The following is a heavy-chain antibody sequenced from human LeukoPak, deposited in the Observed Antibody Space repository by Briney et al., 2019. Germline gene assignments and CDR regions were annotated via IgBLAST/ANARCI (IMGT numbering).Heavy chain of an antibody. Sequence: PGGSLKLSCTASGLTLSNYWMIWVRQAPGKGLQWVAKIKQDGSEKYYVDSVKGRFTISRDNAENSLYLQMNSLRVEDTAVYYCAARSSGNPYFGGQGTLVTVSS. CDR1: GLTLSNYW. CDR2: IKQDGSEK. J-gene: IGHJ4*02. D-gene: IGHD1-26*01. V-gene: IGHV3-7*03. CDR3: AARSSGNPYF.